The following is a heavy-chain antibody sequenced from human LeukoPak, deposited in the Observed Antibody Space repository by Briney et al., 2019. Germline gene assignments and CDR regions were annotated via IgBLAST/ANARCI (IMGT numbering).Heavy chain of an antibody. CDR1: GFTVSSYY. CDR2: IYTGGGR. D-gene: IGHD3-9*01. V-gene: IGHV3-53*01. J-gene: IGHJ4*02. CDR3: ARGGYDILTGYYTGVDY. Sequence: GGSLRLSCAASGFTVSSYYMNWVRQAPGKELEWVSVIYTGGGRYYADSVRGRFTISRDTSKNMVFLQMNSLRAEDTAVYYCARGGYDILTGYYTGVDYWGQGTLVTVSS.